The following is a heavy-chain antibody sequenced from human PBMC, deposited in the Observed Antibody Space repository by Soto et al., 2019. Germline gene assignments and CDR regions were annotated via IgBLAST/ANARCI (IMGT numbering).Heavy chain of an antibody. D-gene: IGHD3-3*01. CDR3: ARDLRLSGEAFDV. Sequence: GALLLPCFASGFAFSSSWMHWVRQAPGKGLVWISRTDYDGRFSTYADSVEVRFTVSRDNARNTLFPQMNSLRVDDKAIYYCARDLRLSGEAFDVWGQGTVVTV. CDR1: GFAFSSSW. J-gene: IGHJ3*01. V-gene: IGHV3-74*01. CDR2: TDYDGRFS.